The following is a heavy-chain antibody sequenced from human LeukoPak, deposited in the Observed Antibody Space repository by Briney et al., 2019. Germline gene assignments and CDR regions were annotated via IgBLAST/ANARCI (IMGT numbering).Heavy chain of an antibody. J-gene: IGHJ3*02. V-gene: IGHV3-11*01. Sequence: GGSLRLSCAASGFTFTDYYMTWIRQAPGKGLEWVSYISTSGTNIYYADSVKGRFTISRDNAKNSLYLQMNSLRAEDTALYHCARASHLYDSSGYYRDAFDIWGQGTMVTVSS. CDR3: ARASHLYDSSGYYRDAFDI. D-gene: IGHD3-22*01. CDR1: GFTFTDYY. CDR2: ISTSGTNI.